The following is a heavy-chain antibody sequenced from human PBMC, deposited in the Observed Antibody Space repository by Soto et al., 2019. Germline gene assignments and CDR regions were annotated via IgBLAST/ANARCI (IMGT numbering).Heavy chain of an antibody. CDR2: TIPVFNTA. CDR1: GGTLSDHG. V-gene: IGHV1-69*06. D-gene: IGHD3-10*01. CDR3: ARGVYGSGNYYTGPSAFDI. Sequence: QVQLEQSGAEVKKPGSSVKVSCKASGGTLSDHGVAWLRQAPRQGLEWMGGTIPVFNTAKYAQKFQVRVTVTADKFTNIAYMELSSLRSEDTAFYFCARGVYGSGNYYTGPSAFDIWGQGTMVIVSS. J-gene: IGHJ3*02.